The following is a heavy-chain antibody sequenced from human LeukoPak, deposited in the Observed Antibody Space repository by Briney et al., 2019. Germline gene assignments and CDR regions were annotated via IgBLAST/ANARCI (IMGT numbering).Heavy chain of an antibody. CDR2: ISPDGNSR. Sequence: PGGSLRLSCAASGFPFSTYAMHWVRQPPGKGLVWISRISPDGNSRGYADSVKGRFIISRDSATNTLSLQMNSLTADDTAVYYCARDGGLLPDNWGKGTLVTVSP. V-gene: IGHV3-74*01. CDR3: ARDGGLLPDN. D-gene: IGHD2-21*02. J-gene: IGHJ4*02. CDR1: GFPFSTYA.